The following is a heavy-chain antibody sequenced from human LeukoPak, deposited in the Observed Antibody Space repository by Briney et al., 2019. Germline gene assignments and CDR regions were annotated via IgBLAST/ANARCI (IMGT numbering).Heavy chain of an antibody. V-gene: IGHV3-53*01. CDR1: GFTVSSNY. CDR3: ARERRYCSGDNCYSGLDY. J-gene: IGHJ4*02. Sequence: GGSLRLSCAVSGFTVSSNYMSWVRQAPGRGLEWVSLIHSGGTTDYADSVKDRFSISRDYSKNTVNLQINSLRAEDTAVYYCARERRYCSGDNCYSGLDYWGQGTQVTVSS. D-gene: IGHD2-15*01. CDR2: IHSGGTT.